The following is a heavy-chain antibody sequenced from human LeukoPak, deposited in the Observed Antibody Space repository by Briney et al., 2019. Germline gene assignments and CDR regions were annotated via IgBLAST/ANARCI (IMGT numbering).Heavy chain of an antibody. Sequence: GGSLSLFCVVSGFTFSRYWMHWVRPAPGKGRVWVSRINSDGSNTIYADSAKGRFTISRDNAQNTLYLPMNSLRSGDTAVYFCASGPTGFAWGQGTLVTVSS. CDR3: ASGPTGFA. CDR2: INSDGSNT. CDR1: GFTFSRYW. J-gene: IGHJ5*02. V-gene: IGHV3-74*01. D-gene: IGHD1-14*01.